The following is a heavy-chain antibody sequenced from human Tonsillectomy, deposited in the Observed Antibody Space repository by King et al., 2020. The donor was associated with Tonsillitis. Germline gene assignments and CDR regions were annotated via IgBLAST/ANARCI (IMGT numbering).Heavy chain of an antibody. Sequence: HVQLVESGGGVVQPGRSLRLSCAASGFTFRSYGMHWVRQAPGKGLEWVAVIWYDGSNKYYADSVKGRFTISRDNSKNTLYLQMISLRAEDTAVYYCARDRMATPDYYFDYWGQGTLVTVSS. D-gene: IGHD5-24*01. CDR3: ARDRMATPDYYFDY. CDR2: IWYDGSNK. CDR1: GFTFRSYG. J-gene: IGHJ4*02. V-gene: IGHV3-33*01.